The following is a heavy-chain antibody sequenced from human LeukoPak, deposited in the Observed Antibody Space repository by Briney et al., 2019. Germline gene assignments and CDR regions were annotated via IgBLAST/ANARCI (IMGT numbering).Heavy chain of an antibody. D-gene: IGHD3-9*01. J-gene: IGHJ1*01. CDR2: IIPILGIA. V-gene: IGHV1-69*04. CDR1: GGTFSSYA. Sequence: ASVKVSCKASGGTFSSYAISWVRQAPGQGLEWMGRIIPILGIANYAQKFQGRVTITADKSTSTAYMELSSLRSEDTAVYYCASGAVLRYFDWLFHWGQGTLVTVSS. CDR3: ASGAVLRYFDWLFH.